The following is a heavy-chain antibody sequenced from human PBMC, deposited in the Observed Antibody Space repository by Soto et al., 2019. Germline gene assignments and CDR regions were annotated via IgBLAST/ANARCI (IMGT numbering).Heavy chain of an antibody. V-gene: IGHV4-30-4*01. CDR3: ARDRSGRDSSGWFVYYYYYGMDV. CDR1: GGSISSGDHY. J-gene: IGHJ6*02. Sequence: QVQLQESGPGLVKPSQTLSLTCTVSGGSISSGDHYWSWIRQPPGKGLEWIGYIYYSGSTYYNPSLKSRVTISVDTSKNQFSLNLSSVTAADTAVYYCARDRSGRDSSGWFVYYYYYGMDVWGQGTTVAVSS. D-gene: IGHD6-19*01. CDR2: IYYSGST.